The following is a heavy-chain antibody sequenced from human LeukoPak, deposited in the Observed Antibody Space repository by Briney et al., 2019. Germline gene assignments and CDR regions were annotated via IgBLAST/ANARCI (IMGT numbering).Heavy chain of an antibody. CDR3: ITMVRGVINPPSYYYYMDV. J-gene: IGHJ6*03. CDR2: IYYSGST. V-gene: IGHV4-59*12. Sequence: IPSETLSLTCTVSGGSISSYYWTWIRQPPGKGLEWIGYIYYSGSTYYNPSLKSRVTISVDTSKNQFSLKLSSVTAADTAVYYCITMVRGVINPPSYYYYMDVWGKGTTVTVSS. D-gene: IGHD3-10*01. CDR1: GGSISSYY.